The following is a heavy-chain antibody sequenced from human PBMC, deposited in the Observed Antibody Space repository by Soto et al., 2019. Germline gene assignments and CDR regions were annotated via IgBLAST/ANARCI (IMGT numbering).Heavy chain of an antibody. D-gene: IGHD3-22*01. CDR1: GGSISSGGYY. Sequence: QVQLQESGPGLVKPSQTLSLTCTVSGGSISSGGYYWSWIRQHPGKGLEWIGYIYYSGSTYYNPSLKSRVTISVDTSKNQFSLKLSSVTAADTAVYYCARVHFIDSSGYRPPYAFDIWGQGTMVTVSS. J-gene: IGHJ3*02. CDR2: IYYSGST. V-gene: IGHV4-31*03. CDR3: ARVHFIDSSGYRPPYAFDI.